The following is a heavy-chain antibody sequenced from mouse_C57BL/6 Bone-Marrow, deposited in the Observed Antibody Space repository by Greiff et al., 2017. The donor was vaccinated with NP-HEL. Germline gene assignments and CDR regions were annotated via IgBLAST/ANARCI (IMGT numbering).Heavy chain of an antibody. CDR1: GFTFTDYY. CDR3: ASFCYAMDY. J-gene: IGHJ4*01. V-gene: IGHV7-3*01. Sequence: EVQVVESGGGLVQPGGSLSLSCAASGFTFTDYYMSWVRQPPGKALEWLGFIRNKANGYTTEYSASVKGRFAISRDNSQSILYLQMNALRAEDSATYYCASFCYAMDYWGQGTSVTVAS. CDR2: IRNKANGYTT.